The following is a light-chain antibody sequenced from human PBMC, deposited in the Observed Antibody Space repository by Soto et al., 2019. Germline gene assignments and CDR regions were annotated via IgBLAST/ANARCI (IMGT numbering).Light chain of an antibody. CDR2: EDS. CDR3: CSYAGSSTFYVV. Sequence: QSALTQPASVSGSPGQSITISCTGTSSDIGSYDLVSWYQQHPGKAPKLMIYEDSKRPSGVSNRFSGSKSGNTASLTISGLQAEDEADYCCCSYAGSSTFYVVFGGGTKLTVL. V-gene: IGLV2-23*02. CDR1: SSDIGSYDL. J-gene: IGLJ2*01.